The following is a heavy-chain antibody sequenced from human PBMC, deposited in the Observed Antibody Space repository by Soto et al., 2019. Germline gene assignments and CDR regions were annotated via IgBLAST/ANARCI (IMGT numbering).Heavy chain of an antibody. Sequence: EVQLLESGGGLVQPGGSLRLSCAASGFTFSSYAMSWVRQAPGKGLEWVSAISGSGGSTYYADSLKGRLTISRDNSKNTLYLQMNSLIAEDTAVYYCSKDNGYSSSSFLDYWGQGTLVTVSS. D-gene: IGHD6-6*01. CDR2: ISGSGGST. J-gene: IGHJ4*02. CDR3: SKDNGYSSSSFLDY. CDR1: GFTFSSYA. V-gene: IGHV3-23*01.